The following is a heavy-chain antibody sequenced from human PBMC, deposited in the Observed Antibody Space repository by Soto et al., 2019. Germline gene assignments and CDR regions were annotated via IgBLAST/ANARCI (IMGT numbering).Heavy chain of an antibody. D-gene: IGHD6-6*01. CDR3: ASFIAARPDSDY. V-gene: IGHV3-21*01. J-gene: IGHJ4*02. Sequence: SGGSLRLSCAASGFTFSSYSMNWVRQAPGKGLEWVSSISSSSSYIYYADSVKGRFTISRDNAKNSPYLQMNSLRAEDTAVYYCASFIAARPDSDYWGQGTLVTVSS. CDR1: GFTFSSYS. CDR2: ISSSSSYI.